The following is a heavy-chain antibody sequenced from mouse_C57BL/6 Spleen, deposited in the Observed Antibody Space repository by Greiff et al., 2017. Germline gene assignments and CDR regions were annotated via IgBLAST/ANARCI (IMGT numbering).Heavy chain of an antibody. CDR1: GYAFSSYW. V-gene: IGHV1-80*01. CDR2: IYPGDGDT. CDR3: AREGNRVHYFDY. D-gene: IGHD2-1*01. Sequence: VKLQESGAELVKPGASVKISCKASGYAFSSYWMNWVKQRPGKGLEWIGQIYPGDGDTNYNGKFKGKATLTADKSSSTAYMQLSSLTTEDSAVYFCAREGNRVHYFDYWGQGTTLTVSS. J-gene: IGHJ2*01.